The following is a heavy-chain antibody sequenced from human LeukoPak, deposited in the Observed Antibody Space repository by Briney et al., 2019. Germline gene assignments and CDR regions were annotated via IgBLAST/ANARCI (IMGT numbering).Heavy chain of an antibody. V-gene: IGHV3-9*01. CDR2: ISWNSGSI. CDR3: AKDLHFGVDNYYYYGMDV. CDR1: GFTFDDYA. J-gene: IGHJ6*02. D-gene: IGHD3-3*01. Sequence: PGGSLRLSCAASGFTFDDYAMHWVRRAPGKGLEWVSGISWNSGSIGYADSVKGRFTISRDNAKNSLYLQMSSLRAEDTALYYCAKDLHFGVDNYYYYGMDVWGQGTAVTVSS.